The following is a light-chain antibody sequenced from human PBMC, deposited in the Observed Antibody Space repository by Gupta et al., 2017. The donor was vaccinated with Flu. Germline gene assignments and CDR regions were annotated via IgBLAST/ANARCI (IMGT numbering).Light chain of an antibody. J-gene: IGLJ1*01. CDR2: DDS. Sequence: SYVLTQPPSVSVAPGQKARLTCGGNDVASYGVHWYQQKPGPAPVLVVYDDSGRPSGIPERFSGSTYGTTANLTISRVEAGDEADYYCQVWDSSNDLYVFGTGTKVTVL. V-gene: IGLV3-21*02. CDR1: DVASYG. CDR3: QVWDSSNDLYV.